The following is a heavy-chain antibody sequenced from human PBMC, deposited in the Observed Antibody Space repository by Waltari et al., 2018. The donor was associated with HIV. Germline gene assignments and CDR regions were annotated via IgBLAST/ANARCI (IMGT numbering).Heavy chain of an antibody. Sequence: QVQLQESGPGLVKPSQTLSLTCTVSGGSISSGSYYWSWIRQPAGKGLEWIGRIYTSETTYYNPSLKSRVTISVDTSKNQFSLKLSSVTAADTAVYYCARGMPFFAFDYWGQGTLVTVSS. CDR2: IYTSETT. CDR3: ARGMPFFAFDY. V-gene: IGHV4-61*02. D-gene: IGHD2-2*01. CDR1: GGSISSGSYY. J-gene: IGHJ4*02.